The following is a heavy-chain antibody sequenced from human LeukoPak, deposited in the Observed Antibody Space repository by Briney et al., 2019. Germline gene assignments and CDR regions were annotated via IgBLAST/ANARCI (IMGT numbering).Heavy chain of an antibody. Sequence: SGPTLVKPTQTLTLTCTFSGFSLSTSGVGVGWIRQPPVKALEWLALIYWDDHKRCSPSLKGRLTITKDTTKNQVVLTITNMDPVDTATYYCAHKQWRKSFDHWGQGTLVTVSS. D-gene: IGHD6-19*01. CDR1: GFSLSTSGVG. CDR2: IYWDDHK. J-gene: IGHJ4*02. CDR3: AHKQWRKSFDH. V-gene: IGHV2-5*02.